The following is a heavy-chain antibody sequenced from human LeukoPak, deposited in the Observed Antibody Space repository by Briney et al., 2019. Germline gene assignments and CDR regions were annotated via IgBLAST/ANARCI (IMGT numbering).Heavy chain of an antibody. CDR3: ARGGGSYEDYFDY. CDR2: IRHKADGYTT. Sequence: PGGSLRLSCAASGFILSDHYMDWVRQAPGKGLEWVGRIRHKADGYTTEYAASVKGRFSVSRDDSKNSLYLQMNSLKTEDTAVYYCARGGGSYEDYFDYWGQGTLVTVSS. J-gene: IGHJ4*02. CDR1: GFILSDHY. V-gene: IGHV3-72*01. D-gene: IGHD1-26*01.